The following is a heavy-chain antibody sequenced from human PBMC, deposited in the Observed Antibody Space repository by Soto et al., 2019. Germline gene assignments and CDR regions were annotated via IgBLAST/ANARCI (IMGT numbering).Heavy chain of an antibody. V-gene: IGHV4-39*01. D-gene: IGHD3-22*01. J-gene: IGHJ6*02. CDR3: ARHRYYDSSGYQGMDV. CDR1: GGSISSSSYY. Sequence: PSETLSLICTVSGGSISSSSYYWGWIRQPPGKGLEWIGSIYYSGSTYYNPSLKSRVTISVDTSKNQFSLKLSSVTAADTAVYYCARHRYYDSSGYQGMDVWGQGTTVTVSS. CDR2: IYYSGST.